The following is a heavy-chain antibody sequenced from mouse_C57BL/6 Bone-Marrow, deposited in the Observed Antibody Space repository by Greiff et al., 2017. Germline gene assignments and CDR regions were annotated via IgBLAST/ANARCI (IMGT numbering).Heavy chain of an antibody. V-gene: IGHV1-15*01. J-gene: IGHJ2*01. CDR3: TRDLTTVVATGY. CDR1: GYTFTDYE. D-gene: IGHD1-1*01. CDR2: IDPETGGT. Sequence: QVQLKQSGAELVRPGASVTLSCKASGYTFTDYEMHWVKQTPVHGLEWIGAIDPETGGTAYNQKFKGKAILTADKSSSTAYMELRSLTSEDSAVYYCTRDLTTVVATGYWGQGTTLTVSS.